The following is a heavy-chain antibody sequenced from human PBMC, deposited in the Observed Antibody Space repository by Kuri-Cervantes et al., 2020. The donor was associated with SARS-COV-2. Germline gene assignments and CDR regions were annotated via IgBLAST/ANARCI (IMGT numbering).Heavy chain of an antibody. Sequence: GGSLRLSCAASGFTFSSYAMHWVRQAPGKGLEWVAVISYDGSNKYYADSVKCRFTISRDNSKNTLYLQMNSLRAEDTAVYYCARDHRIAVAALDYWGQGTLVTVSS. J-gene: IGHJ4*02. CDR1: GFTFSSYA. CDR2: ISYDGSNK. V-gene: IGHV3-30-3*01. CDR3: ARDHRIAVAALDY. D-gene: IGHD6-19*01.